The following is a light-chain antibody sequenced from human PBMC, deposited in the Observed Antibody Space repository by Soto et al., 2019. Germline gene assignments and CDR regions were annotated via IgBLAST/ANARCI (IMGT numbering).Light chain of an antibody. CDR2: GAS. CDR1: RTIGTY. CDR3: QQRYSAPWM. V-gene: IGKV1-39*01. Sequence: DIQMTQSPSPLSASVGDRVTISCRTNRTIGTYLNWYQHRPGKPPTLLIYGASTLQRGVPSRFSGSGSRTDFTLVISSLQPEDVATYYCQQRYSAPWMFGPGTRVDVK. J-gene: IGKJ1*01.